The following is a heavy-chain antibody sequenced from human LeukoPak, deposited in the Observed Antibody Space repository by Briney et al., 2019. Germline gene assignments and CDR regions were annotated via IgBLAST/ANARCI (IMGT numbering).Heavy chain of an antibody. V-gene: IGHV3-48*01. J-gene: IGHJ4*01. D-gene: IGHD3-22*01. Sequence: GGSLRLSCAASGFTFSSYSMNWVRQAPGKGLEWVSYISSSSSTIYYADSVKGRFTISRDNAKNALYLQMNSLRAEDTAAYSCARAAYYYDSSGSSLSAYWGHGTLVTASA. CDR3: ARAAYYYDSSGSSLSAY. CDR2: ISSSSSTI. CDR1: GFTFSSYS.